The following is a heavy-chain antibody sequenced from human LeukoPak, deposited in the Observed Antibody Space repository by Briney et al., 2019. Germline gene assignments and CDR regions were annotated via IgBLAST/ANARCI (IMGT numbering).Heavy chain of an antibody. D-gene: IGHD2-15*01. J-gene: IGHJ6*03. Sequence: ASVKVSCKASGYTFTGYYMHWVRQAPGQGLEWMGWINPNSGGTNYAQKFQGRVTMTRDTSISTAYMELSRLRSDDTAVYYCARVSCSGGSCYSPYYYYYYMDVWGKGTLVTVSS. CDR1: GYTFTGYY. CDR3: ARVSCSGGSCYSPYYYYYYMDV. V-gene: IGHV1-2*02. CDR2: INPNSGGT.